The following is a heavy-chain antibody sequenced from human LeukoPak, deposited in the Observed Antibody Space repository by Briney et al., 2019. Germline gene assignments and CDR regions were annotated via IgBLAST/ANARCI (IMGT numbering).Heavy chain of an antibody. V-gene: IGHV3-30*18. CDR2: ISYDGSNK. Sequence: GGSLRLPCAASGFTFSSYGMHWVRQAPGKGLEWVAVISYDGSNKYYADSVKGRFTISRDNSKNTLYLQMNRLRAEDTAVYYCAKDWVRYYYYGMDVWGQGTTVTVSS. D-gene: IGHD3-10*01. J-gene: IGHJ6*02. CDR3: AKDWVRYYYYGMDV. CDR1: GFTFSSYG.